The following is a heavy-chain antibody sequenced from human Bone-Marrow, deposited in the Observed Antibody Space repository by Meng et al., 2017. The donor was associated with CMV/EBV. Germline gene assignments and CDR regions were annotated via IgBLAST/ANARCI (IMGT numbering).Heavy chain of an antibody. Sequence: ASVKVSCKASGYTFSTYYMHWVRQAPGQGLEWMGIVDPSGDTTTYAQKFQGRVTMTRDTSTSTVYMELSSLRSEDTAMYFCARDLRVAGYFDYWGQGKLVPVSS. J-gene: IGHJ4*02. CDR1: GYTFSTYY. CDR2: VDPSGDTT. D-gene: IGHD6-19*01. V-gene: IGHV1-46*01. CDR3: ARDLRVAGYFDY.